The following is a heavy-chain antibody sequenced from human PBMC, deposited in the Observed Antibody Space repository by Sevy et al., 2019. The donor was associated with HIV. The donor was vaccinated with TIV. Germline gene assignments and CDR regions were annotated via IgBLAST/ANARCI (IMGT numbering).Heavy chain of an antibody. CDR1: GFTVSKYA. CDR2: ISRSGGSP. Sequence: GGSLRLSCAASGFTVSKYAMSWVRQAPGKGLEWVSSISRSGGSPYYADSVKGRFTISRDNSKNTLYLQMNSLRAEDTAVYYCAKVDVVVPVADYGLDVWGQGTTVTVSS. D-gene: IGHD2-2*01. V-gene: IGHV3-23*01. J-gene: IGHJ6*02. CDR3: AKVDVVVPVADYGLDV.